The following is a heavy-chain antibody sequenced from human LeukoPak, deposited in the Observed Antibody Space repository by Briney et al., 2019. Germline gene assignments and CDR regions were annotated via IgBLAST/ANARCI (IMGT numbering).Heavy chain of an antibody. Sequence: SVKVPCKASGFTFTSSAVQWVRQARGQRLEWIGWIVVGSGNTNYAQKFQERVTITRDMSTSTAYMELSSLRSEDTAVYYCAAEATRGPFDYWGQGTLVTVSS. D-gene: IGHD1-1*01. CDR1: GFTFTSSA. CDR2: IVVGSGNT. V-gene: IGHV1-58*01. J-gene: IGHJ4*02. CDR3: AAEATRGPFDY.